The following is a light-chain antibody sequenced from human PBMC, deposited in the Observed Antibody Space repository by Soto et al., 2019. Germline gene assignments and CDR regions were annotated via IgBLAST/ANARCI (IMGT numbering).Light chain of an antibody. CDR2: ATS. V-gene: IGKV3-15*01. CDR1: QSVGNN. CDR3: QQYGDWPLT. J-gene: IGKJ4*01. Sequence: EIVVTQSPATLSVSPGERATLSCRASQSVGNNFACYQQKPGQAPRLLLFATSTRATGVPARFSGSGSGTEFTLTISSLQSEDFAVYYCQQYGDWPLTFGGGAKVEIE.